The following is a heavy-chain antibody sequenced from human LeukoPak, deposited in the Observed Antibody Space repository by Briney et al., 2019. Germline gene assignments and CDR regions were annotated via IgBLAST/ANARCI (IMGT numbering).Heavy chain of an antibody. J-gene: IGHJ4*02. CDR2: INYSGST. D-gene: IGHD3-10*01. Sequence: SETLSLTCSVAGGSISSNTYYWGWIRQPPGKGLEWIGSINYSGSTYHNASLRSRVTISVDTPKNQFSLKLSSMTAADTAVYYCTRGEVRGYQIFDYWGQGTLVTVSS. V-gene: IGHV4-39*07. CDR1: GGSISSNTYY. CDR3: TRGEVRGYQIFDY.